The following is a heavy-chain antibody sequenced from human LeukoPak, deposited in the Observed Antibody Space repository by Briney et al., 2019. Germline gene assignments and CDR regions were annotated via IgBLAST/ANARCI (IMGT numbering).Heavy chain of an antibody. D-gene: IGHD3-22*01. V-gene: IGHV3-48*04. CDR3: ARGRFSYDSSGYSSFYY. CDR2: ISSDGSTI. CDR1: GFSFSRYS. J-gene: IGHJ4*02. Sequence: GGSLRLSCTASGFSFSRYSMNWVRQAPGKGLEWISYISSDGSTIYYADSVRGRFTISRDNAKNSLYLQMNSLRAEDTAVYYCARGRFSYDSSGYSSFYYWGQGTLVTVSS.